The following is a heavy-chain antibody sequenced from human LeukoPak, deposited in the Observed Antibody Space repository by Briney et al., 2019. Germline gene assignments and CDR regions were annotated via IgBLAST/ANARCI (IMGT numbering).Heavy chain of an antibody. V-gene: IGHV4-30-4*07. D-gene: IGHD6-13*01. CDR2: IHDSGST. CDR1: GGSISSGGYS. Sequence: PSETLSLTCAVSGGSISSGGYSWSWIRQTPGKGLGWIAYIHDSGSTYNNPSLKSRISISIDTSKNQFSLKLNSVTAADTAVYYCARVVAAAGNNWFDPWGQGTLVTVSS. CDR3: ARVVAAAGNNWFDP. J-gene: IGHJ5*02.